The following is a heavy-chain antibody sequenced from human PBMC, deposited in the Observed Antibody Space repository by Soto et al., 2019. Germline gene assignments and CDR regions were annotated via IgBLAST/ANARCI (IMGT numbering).Heavy chain of an antibody. CDR3: ARDPSAVAPPLDY. J-gene: IGHJ4*02. V-gene: IGHV3-30-3*01. CDR1: GFTFSSYA. Sequence: GGSLRLSCAASGFTFSSYAMHWVRQAPGKGLEWVAVISYDGSNKYYADSVKGRFTISRDNSKNTLYLQMNSLRAEDTAVYYCARDPSAVAPPLDYWGQGTLVTVSS. D-gene: IGHD6-19*01. CDR2: ISYDGSNK.